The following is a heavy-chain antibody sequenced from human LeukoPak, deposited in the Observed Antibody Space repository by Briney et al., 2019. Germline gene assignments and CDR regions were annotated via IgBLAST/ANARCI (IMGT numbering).Heavy chain of an antibody. D-gene: IGHD4-11*01. Sequence: PSQTLSLTCSVSGGSLRSGGYYWSWIRQPPGKGLEWIGYIYYSGSTYYNPSLKSRVTISVDTSKNQFSLKLSSVTAADTAVYYCARELQHTFDYWGQGTLVTVSS. CDR2: IYYSGST. J-gene: IGHJ4*02. V-gene: IGHV4-30-4*08. CDR3: ARELQHTFDY. CDR1: GGSLRSGGYY.